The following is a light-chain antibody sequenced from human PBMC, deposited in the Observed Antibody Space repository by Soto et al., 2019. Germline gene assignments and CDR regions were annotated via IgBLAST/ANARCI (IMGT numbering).Light chain of an antibody. CDR1: QSVSSY. CDR3: QQRSNWPFT. Sequence: EIVLTQSPATLSLSPGERATLSCRASQSVSSYLAWYQQKPGHAPRLLIYDASNRATGIPARFSGSGSGTDFTLTISSLEPEDFAVYYCQQRSNWPFTFVPGTQVDIK. J-gene: IGKJ3*01. CDR2: DAS. V-gene: IGKV3-11*01.